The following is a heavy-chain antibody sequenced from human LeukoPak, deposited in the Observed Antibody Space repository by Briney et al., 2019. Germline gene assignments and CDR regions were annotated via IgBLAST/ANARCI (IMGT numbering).Heavy chain of an antibody. CDR3: ARDLTGDQFFDP. V-gene: IGHV4-31*03. J-gene: IGHJ5*02. D-gene: IGHD7-27*01. CDR2: IYYSGST. CDR1: GGSISNDGYY. Sequence: TLSLPCNVSGGSISNDGYYWSWIRQPPGKGLGWLGYIYYSGSTYYNPSLKSRVTLSVDTSKSQFSLRLSSVTAADTAVYYCARDLTGDQFFDPWGQGTLVTVSS.